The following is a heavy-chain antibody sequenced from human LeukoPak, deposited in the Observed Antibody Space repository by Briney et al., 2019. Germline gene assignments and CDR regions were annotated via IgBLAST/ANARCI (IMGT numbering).Heavy chain of an antibody. CDR1: GFTFDDYG. CDR3: AKDLERHIVVVTASAVDY. V-gene: IGHV3-30*18. J-gene: IGHJ4*02. Sequence: GGSLRLSCAASGFTFDDYGMSWVRQAPGKGLEWVAVISYDGSNKYYADSVKGRFTISRDNSKNTLYLQMNSLRAEDTAVYYCAKDLERHIVVVTASAVDYWGQGTLVTVSS. D-gene: IGHD2-21*02. CDR2: ISYDGSNK.